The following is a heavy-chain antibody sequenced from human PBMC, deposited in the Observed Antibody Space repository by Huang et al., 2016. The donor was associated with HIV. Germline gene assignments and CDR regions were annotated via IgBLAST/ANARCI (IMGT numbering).Heavy chain of an antibody. V-gene: IGHV3-30*03. CDR3: ARDGHGKWLGQFDCLYFDY. CDR2: ISFDGSYK. CDR1: GFIFSNYA. J-gene: IGHJ4*02. D-gene: IGHD3-9*01. Sequence: QVQLVESGGGVVQPGRSLRLSCVASGFIFSNYAMHGVRQAPGKGLEWVAVISFDGSYKYYADSVKGRFTISRDTEKDTLYLQMNSLRPDDSALYYCARDGHGKWLGQFDCLYFDYWGQGALVSVYS.